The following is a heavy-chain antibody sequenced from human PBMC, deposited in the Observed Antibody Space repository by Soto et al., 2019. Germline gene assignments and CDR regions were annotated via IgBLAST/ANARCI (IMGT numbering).Heavy chain of an antibody. CDR3: ARDRQMAY. CDR1: GFTFSSYA. J-gene: IGHJ4*02. V-gene: IGHV3-30-3*01. D-gene: IGHD2-8*01. Sequence: PGGSLRLSCAASGFTFSSYAMHWVRQAPGKGLEWVAVISYDGSNKYYADSVKGRFTISRDNSKNTLYLEMNSLRAEDTAVYYCARDRQMAYWGQGTLVTDSS. CDR2: ISYDGSNK.